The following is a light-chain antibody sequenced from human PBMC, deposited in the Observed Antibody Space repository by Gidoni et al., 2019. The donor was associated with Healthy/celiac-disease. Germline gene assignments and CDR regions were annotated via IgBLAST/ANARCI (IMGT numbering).Light chain of an antibody. CDR2: AAS. J-gene: IGKJ2*01. Sequence: QMTQSPSSLSASVGDRVTITCRASQSISSYLNWYQQKPGKAPKLLIYAASSLQSGVPSRFSGXGSGTDFTLTISSLQPEDFATYYCQQSYSPYTFGQGTKLEIK. V-gene: IGKV1-39*01. CDR1: QSISSY. CDR3: QQSYSPYT.